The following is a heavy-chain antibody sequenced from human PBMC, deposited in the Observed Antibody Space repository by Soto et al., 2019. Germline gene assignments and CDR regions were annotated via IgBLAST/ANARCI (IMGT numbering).Heavy chain of an antibody. J-gene: IGHJ3*02. CDR3: ARAKRGTVRYFDLRVYAFEI. V-gene: IGHV3-48*01. Sequence: PGGSLRLSCAASGFTFSSYSMNWVRQAPGKGLEWVSYISSSSSTIYYADSVKGRFTISRDNAKNSLYLQMNSLRAEDTAVYYCARAKRGTVRYFDLRVYAFEIWGQGTMVTVSS. CDR2: ISSSSSTI. D-gene: IGHD3-9*01. CDR1: GFTFSSYS.